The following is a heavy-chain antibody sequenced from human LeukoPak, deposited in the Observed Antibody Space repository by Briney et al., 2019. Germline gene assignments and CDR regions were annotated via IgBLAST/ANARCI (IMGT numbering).Heavy chain of an antibody. V-gene: IGHV1-69*13. CDR3: AREGRERGYYYMDV. J-gene: IGHJ6*03. Sequence: SVKVSCKASGGTFSSYAISWVRQAPGQGLEWMGAIIPIFGTANYAQKFQGRVTITADESTSTAYMELSSLRSEDTAVYYCAREGRERGYYYMDVWGKGTTVTVSS. D-gene: IGHD3-10*01. CDR1: GGTFSSYA. CDR2: IIPIFGTA.